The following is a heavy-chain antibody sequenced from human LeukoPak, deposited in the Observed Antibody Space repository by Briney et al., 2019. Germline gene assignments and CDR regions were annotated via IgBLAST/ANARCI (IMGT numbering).Heavy chain of an antibody. CDR3: ASRMRSFYYYGMDV. D-gene: IGHD2/OR15-2a*01. V-gene: IGHV1-69*13. CDR1: GYTCTSYA. Sequence: ASVKVSCKASGYTCTSYAISWVRQAPGQGLEWMGGIIPIFGTANYAQKFQGRVTITADESTSIAYMELSSLRSEDTAVYYCASRMRSFYYYGMDVWGQGTTVTVSS. CDR2: IIPIFGTA. J-gene: IGHJ6*02.